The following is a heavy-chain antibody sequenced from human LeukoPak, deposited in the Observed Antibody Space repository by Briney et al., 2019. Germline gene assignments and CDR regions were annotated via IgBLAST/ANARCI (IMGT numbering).Heavy chain of an antibody. CDR1: GYTFTSYY. CDR2: INPSGGST. D-gene: IGHD2-2*01. V-gene: IGHV1-46*01. J-gene: IGHJ4*02. CDR3: VRIGLGYCSSTSCYDY. Sequence: ASVKVSCKESGYTFTSYYMHWVRQAPGQGLEWMGIINPSGGSTSYAQKFQGRVTMTRDTSTSTVYMVLSSLRSEDTAVYYCVRIGLGYCSSTSCYDYWGQGTLVTGSS.